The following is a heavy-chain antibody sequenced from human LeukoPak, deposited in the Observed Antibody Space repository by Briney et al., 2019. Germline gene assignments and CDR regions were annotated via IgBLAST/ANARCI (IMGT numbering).Heavy chain of an antibody. CDR3: ARGCSGGSCYPPGFDY. CDR2: ISSSSSYI. V-gene: IGHV3-21*01. Sequence: PGGSLRLSCAASGFTFSSYSMNWVRQAPGKGLEWVSSISSSSSYIYYADSVKGRFTISRDNAKNSLYLQMNSLRAEDTAVYYCARGCSGGSCYPPGFDYWGQGTLVTVSS. D-gene: IGHD2-15*01. J-gene: IGHJ4*02. CDR1: GFTFSSYS.